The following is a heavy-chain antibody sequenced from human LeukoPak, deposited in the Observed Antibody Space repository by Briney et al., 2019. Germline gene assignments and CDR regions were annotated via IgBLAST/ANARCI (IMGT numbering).Heavy chain of an antibody. CDR1: GFTFSSYG. J-gene: IGHJ4*02. CDR2: TSFDGSYK. V-gene: IGHV3-30*18. Sequence: PGGSLRLSCAASGFTFSSYGMHWVRQAPGKGLEWVAKTSFDGSYKNYADSVKGRFTISRDNSKNRLYLQMNSLRAEDTAVYYCAKEFSGYLASFEYWGQGTLVTVSS. CDR3: AKEFSGYLASFEY. D-gene: IGHD3-22*01.